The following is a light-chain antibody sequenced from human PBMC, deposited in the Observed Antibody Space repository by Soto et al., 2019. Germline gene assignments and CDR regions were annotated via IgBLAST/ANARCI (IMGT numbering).Light chain of an antibody. V-gene: IGKV3-20*01. CDR2: GAS. CDR3: QQYCSSPNST. CDR1: QSVSSSY. Sequence: EIVLTQSPGTLSLSPGERATLSCRASQSVSSSYLAWYQQKPGQAPRLLIYGASSRATGIPDRFSGSGSGTEFTLTISRLEPADFAVSYCQQYCSSPNSTFGGGTKVEIK. J-gene: IGKJ4*01.